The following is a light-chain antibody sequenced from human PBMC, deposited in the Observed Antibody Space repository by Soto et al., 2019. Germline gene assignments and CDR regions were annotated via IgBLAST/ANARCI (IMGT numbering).Light chain of an antibody. Sequence: DIQMSQSPSSLSASVGDRITITCRASQSLGDYLNWYQQKPGMAPKLLIYRTSTVQSGIPSRFSGSGSGTQFTLTISGLRPEDFATYFCQQGQATPYTFGQGT. CDR1: QSLGDY. V-gene: IGKV1-39*01. CDR2: RTS. J-gene: IGKJ2*01. CDR3: QQGQATPYT.